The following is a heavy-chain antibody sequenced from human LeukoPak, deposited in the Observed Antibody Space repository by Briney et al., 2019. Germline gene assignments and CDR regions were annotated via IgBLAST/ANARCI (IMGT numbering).Heavy chain of an antibody. Sequence: VASVKVSCKASGYTFTGYYMHWVRQAPGQGLEWMGWINPNSGGTNYAQKFQGWVTMTRDTSISTAYMELSRLRSDDTAVYYCARERVYAIYYYYGMDVWGQGTTVTVSS. D-gene: IGHD2-8*01. V-gene: IGHV1-2*04. J-gene: IGHJ6*02. CDR3: ARERVYAIYYYYGMDV. CDR2: INPNSGGT. CDR1: GYTFTGYY.